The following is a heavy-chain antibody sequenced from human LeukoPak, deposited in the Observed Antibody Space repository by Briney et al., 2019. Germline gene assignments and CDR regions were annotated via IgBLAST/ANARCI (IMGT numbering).Heavy chain of an antibody. CDR2: IYASGST. J-gene: IGHJ5*02. V-gene: IGHV4-4*07. CDR3: ARLGGNPDWFDP. Sequence: SETLSLTCTVSGGSISSYYWSWIRQPAGKGLEWIGRIYASGSTNYNPSLKSRVTMSVDTSKNQFSLKLSSVTAADTAVYFCARLGGNPDWFDPWAREPWSPSPQ. CDR1: GGSISSYY. D-gene: IGHD4-23*01.